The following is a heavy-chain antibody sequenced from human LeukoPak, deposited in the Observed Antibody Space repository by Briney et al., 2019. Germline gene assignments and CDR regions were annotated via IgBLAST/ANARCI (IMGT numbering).Heavy chain of an antibody. CDR1: GGSISSGGYS. CDR3: ARSTYYYDSSGSYYFDY. CDR2: IYHSGST. Sequence: SETLSLTCAVSGGSISSGGYSWSWIRQPPEKGLEWIGYIYHSGSTYYNPSLKSRVTISVDRSKNQFSLKLSSVTAADTAVYYCARSTYYYDSSGSYYFDYWGQGTLVTVSS. J-gene: IGHJ4*02. V-gene: IGHV4-30-2*01. D-gene: IGHD3-22*01.